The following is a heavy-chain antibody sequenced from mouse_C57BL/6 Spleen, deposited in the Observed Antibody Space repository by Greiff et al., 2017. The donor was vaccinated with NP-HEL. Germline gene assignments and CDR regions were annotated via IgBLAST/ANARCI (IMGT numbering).Heavy chain of an antibody. Sequence: VQLQQPGAELVKPGASVKLSCKASGYTFTSYWMQWVKQRPGQGLEWIGEIDPSDSYTNYNQKFKGKATLTVDTSSSTAYMQLSSLTSEDSAVYYCARGGTTGNFDYWGQGTTLTVSS. CDR2: IDPSDSYT. J-gene: IGHJ2*01. D-gene: IGHD2-12*01. V-gene: IGHV1-50*01. CDR1: GYTFTSYW. CDR3: ARGGTTGNFDY.